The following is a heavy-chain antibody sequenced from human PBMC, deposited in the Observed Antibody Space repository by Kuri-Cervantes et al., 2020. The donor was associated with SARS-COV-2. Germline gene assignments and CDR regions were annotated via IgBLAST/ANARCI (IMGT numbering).Heavy chain of an antibody. V-gene: IGHV3-30*02. J-gene: IGHJ3*02. CDR2: IRYDGSNK. CDR3: AKDMYYDSSGFYGAFDI. CDR1: GFTFSGAA. Sequence: GGSLRLSCAASGFTFSGAAMHWVRQAPGKGLEWVAFIRYDGSNKYYADSMKGRFTISRDNSKNTLYLQMNSLRAEDTAVYYCAKDMYYDSSGFYGAFDIWGQGTMVTVSS. D-gene: IGHD3-22*01.